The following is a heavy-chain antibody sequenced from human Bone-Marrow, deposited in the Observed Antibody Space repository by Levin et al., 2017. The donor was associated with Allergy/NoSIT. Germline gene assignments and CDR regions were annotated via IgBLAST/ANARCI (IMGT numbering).Heavy chain of an antibody. D-gene: IGHD5-12*01. CDR2: ISGSGGST. J-gene: IGHJ4*02. Sequence: ASVKVSCAASGFTFSKCAMSWVRQAPGKGLEWVASISGSGGSTYYTDSVKGRFTISRDNSKNTLYLQMNSLRAEDTAVYYCAKDQGFNGYDWVDYWGQGSLVTVSS. CDR1: GFTFSKCA. CDR3: AKDQGFNGYDWVDY. V-gene: IGHV3-23*01.